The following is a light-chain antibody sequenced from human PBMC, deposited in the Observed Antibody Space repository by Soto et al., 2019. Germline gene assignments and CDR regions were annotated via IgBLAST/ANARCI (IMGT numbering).Light chain of an antibody. CDR2: DAS. CDR3: QQRKDWPPLT. J-gene: IGKJ5*01. CDR1: QSVDIY. V-gene: IGKV3-11*01. Sequence: EIVLTQSPATLSLSPGDRATLSCRASQSVDIYLSWYLQKPGQAPRLLIYDASNRATGIPARFSGSGSGTDFTLTISSIEAEDFAVYYCQQRKDWPPLTFGQGTRLEIK.